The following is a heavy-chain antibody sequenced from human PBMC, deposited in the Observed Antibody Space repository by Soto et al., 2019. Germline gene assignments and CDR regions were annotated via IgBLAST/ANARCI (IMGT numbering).Heavy chain of an antibody. CDR1: GGYISSYY. J-gene: IGHJ4*02. CDR2: IYYSGST. CDR3: ARGSLSCSGGSCHSGYFDY. D-gene: IGHD2-15*01. V-gene: IGHV4-59*08. Sequence: SENLSLNCTVAGGYISSYYWSWIRQPTGKGLEWIGYIYYSGSTNYNPSLKSRVTISVDTSKNQFSLKLSSVTAADTAVYYCARGSLSCSGGSCHSGYFDYLGQGTLVTVSS.